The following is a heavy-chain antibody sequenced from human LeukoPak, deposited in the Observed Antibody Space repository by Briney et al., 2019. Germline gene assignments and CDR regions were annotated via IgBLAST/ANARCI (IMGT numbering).Heavy chain of an antibody. Sequence: SETLSLTCTVSGGSVSSYYWSWIRQPPGKGLEWIGYIYYSGSTNYNPSLKSRVTISVDTSKNQFSLKLSSVTAADTAVYYCARSLAYCGGDCPYYFDYWGQGTLVTVSS. J-gene: IGHJ4*02. V-gene: IGHV4-59*02. CDR2: IYYSGST. CDR3: ARSLAYCGGDCPYYFDY. CDR1: GGSVSSYY. D-gene: IGHD2-21*02.